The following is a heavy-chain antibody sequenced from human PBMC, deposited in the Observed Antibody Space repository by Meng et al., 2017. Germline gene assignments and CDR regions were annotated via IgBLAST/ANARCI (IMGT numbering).Heavy chain of an antibody. CDR3: ARKGKNTYNIYYFDY. V-gene: IGHV5-51*01. CDR2: IFPDDSDT. J-gene: IGHJ4*02. D-gene: IGHD1-1*01. CDR1: GYSFTSYW. Sequence: KVSCKGSGYSFTSYWIGWVRQMPGKGPEWMGIIFPDDSDTRYSPSFQGQVTISADKSTNTAYLQWSSLKASDTAIYYCARKGKNTYNIYYFDYWGQGALVTVSS.